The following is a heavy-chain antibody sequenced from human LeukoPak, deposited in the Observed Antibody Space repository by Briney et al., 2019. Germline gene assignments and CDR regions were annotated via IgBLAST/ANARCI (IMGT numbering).Heavy chain of an antibody. D-gene: IGHD2-15*01. J-gene: IGHJ4*02. CDR1: GFTFSSYE. CDR3: ATLLLGVGGDY. Sequence: PGGSLRLSCAASGFTFSSYEIHWVRQAPGKGLEWVSFISSSGTTTYYPDSVKGRFTISRDNAKNSLYLQMNSLRDEDTAMYSCATLLLGVGGDYWGQGTLVTVSS. V-gene: IGHV3-48*03. CDR2: ISSSGTTT.